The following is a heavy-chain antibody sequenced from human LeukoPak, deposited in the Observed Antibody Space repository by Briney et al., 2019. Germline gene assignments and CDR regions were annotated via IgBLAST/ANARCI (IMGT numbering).Heavy chain of an antibody. V-gene: IGHV1-18*01. CDR3: ARDGESGAAAAYPYFDY. D-gene: IGHD6-13*01. CDR1: GYTFTSYG. CDR2: ISAYNGNT. Sequence: ASVKVSCKASGYTFTSYGISWVRQAPGQGLEWMGWISAYNGNTNYAQKLQGRVTMTTDTSTSTAYMELRSLRSDDTAVYYCARDGESGAAAAYPYFDYWGQGTLVTVSS. J-gene: IGHJ4*02.